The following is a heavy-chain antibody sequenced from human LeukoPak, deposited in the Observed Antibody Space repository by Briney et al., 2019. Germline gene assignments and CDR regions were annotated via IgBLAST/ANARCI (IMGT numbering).Heavy chain of an antibody. CDR2: INRHGNEV. V-gene: IGHV3-7*01. CDR1: GFMFSDYW. Sequence: GGSLILSCAASGFMFSDYWMTWVRQVPGTGLEWVANINRHGNEVHYVDSVKGRFTISRDNAKNSLYLQLDSLRVEDTAVYYCARVGTWELQRAFDYWGQGTLVTVSS. J-gene: IGHJ4*02. D-gene: IGHD1-1*01. CDR3: ARVGTWELQRAFDY.